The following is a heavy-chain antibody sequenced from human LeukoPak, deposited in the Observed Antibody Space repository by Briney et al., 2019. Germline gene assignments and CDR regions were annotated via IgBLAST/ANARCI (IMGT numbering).Heavy chain of an antibody. CDR1: GYTFTGYY. J-gene: IGHJ5*02. V-gene: IGHV1-2*02. CDR3: ARGRGIAVAGKRWFDT. CDR2: INPNSGGT. Sequence: ASVKVSCKASGYTFTGYYMHWVRQAPGQGLEWMGWINPNSGGTNYAQKFQGRVTMTRDTSISTAYMELSRPRSDATAVYYCARGRGIAVAGKRWFDTWGQGTLVTVSS. D-gene: IGHD6-19*01.